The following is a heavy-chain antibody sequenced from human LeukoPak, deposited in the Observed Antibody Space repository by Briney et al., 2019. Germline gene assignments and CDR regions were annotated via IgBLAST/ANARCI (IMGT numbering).Heavy chain of an antibody. D-gene: IGHD2-2*02. CDR1: GYSISSGYY. CDR2: IYQYGST. J-gene: IGHJ4*02. CDR3: ARHRSPDGSTSCYND. Sequence: KPSETLSLTCAVSGYSISSGYYWGWIRQPPGKGLEWIGTIYQYGSTYYNPSLKSRVTISVDTSKTQFSLKLSSATAADTAVYYCARHRSPDGSTSCYNDWGQGTLVTVSS. V-gene: IGHV4-38-2*01.